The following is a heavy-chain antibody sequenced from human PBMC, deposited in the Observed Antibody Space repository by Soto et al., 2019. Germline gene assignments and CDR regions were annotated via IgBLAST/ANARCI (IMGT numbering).Heavy chain of an antibody. D-gene: IGHD6-6*01. V-gene: IGHV4-59*01. CDR1: GGSISSYY. CDR3: ARASYSSSLGY. J-gene: IGHJ4*02. Sequence: QVQLQESGPGLVKPSETLSLTCTVSGGSISSYYWSWIWQPPGKGLEWIGYVYYSGSTNYNPSLKSRVTISVDTSKNQFSLKLSSVTAADTAVYYCARASYSSSLGYWGQGTLVTVSS. CDR2: VYYSGST.